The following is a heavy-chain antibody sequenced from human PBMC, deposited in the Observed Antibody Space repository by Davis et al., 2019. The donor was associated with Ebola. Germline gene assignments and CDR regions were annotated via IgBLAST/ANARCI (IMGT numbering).Heavy chain of an antibody. Sequence: ASVKVSCKASGYTFTSYGISWVRQAPGQGLEWMGWISAYNGNTNYAQKLQGRVTMTTDTSTSTAYMELRSLRSDDTAVYYCARDHIVVVIAIRGGEMDVWGQGTTVTVSS. CDR3: ARDHIVVVIAIRGGEMDV. D-gene: IGHD2-21*01. CDR2: ISAYNGNT. CDR1: GYTFTSYG. V-gene: IGHV1-18*01. J-gene: IGHJ6*02.